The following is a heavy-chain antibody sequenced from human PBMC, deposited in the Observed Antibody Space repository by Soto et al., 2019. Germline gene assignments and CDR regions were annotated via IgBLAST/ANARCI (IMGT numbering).Heavy chain of an antibody. CDR3: ARGSMAAADYYFDY. V-gene: IGHV4-59*08. D-gene: IGHD6-13*01. CDR1: GGSISSYY. Sequence: SETLSLTCTVSGGSISSYYWSWIRQPPGKGLEWIGYIYYSGSTNYNPSPKSRVTISVDTSKNQFSLKLSSVTAADTAVYYCARGSMAAADYYFDYWGQGTLVTVSS. J-gene: IGHJ4*02. CDR2: IYYSGST.